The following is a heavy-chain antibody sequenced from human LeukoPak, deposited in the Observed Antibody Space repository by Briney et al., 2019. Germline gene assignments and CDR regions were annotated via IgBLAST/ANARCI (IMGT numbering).Heavy chain of an antibody. V-gene: IGHV4-61*02. Sequence: SQTLSLTCTVSGGSISSGSYYWSWVRQPAGKGLEWIGRIYTSGSTNYNPSLKSRVIISVDTSKNQFSLKLSSVTAADTAVYYCARVGVTLTYYYDSSGYLYFDYWGQGTLVTVSS. CDR3: ARVGVTLTYYYDSSGYLYFDY. J-gene: IGHJ4*02. CDR2: IYTSGST. D-gene: IGHD3-22*01. CDR1: GGSISSGSYY.